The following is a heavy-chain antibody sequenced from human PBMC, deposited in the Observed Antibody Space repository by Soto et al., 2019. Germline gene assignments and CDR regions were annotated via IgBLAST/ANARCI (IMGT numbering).Heavy chain of an antibody. V-gene: IGHV3-23*01. CDR2: ISGSGGST. CDR3: AKDLPKLPDV. D-gene: IGHD6-6*01. CDR1: GFTFSSYA. Sequence: GSLLLACAAYGFTFSSYAMSGVRQAPGKGLEWVSAISGSGGSTYYADSVKGRFTISRDNSKNTLYLQMNSLRDEDTAVYYCAKDLPKLPDVWGQGTKVTVYS. J-gene: IGHJ6*02.